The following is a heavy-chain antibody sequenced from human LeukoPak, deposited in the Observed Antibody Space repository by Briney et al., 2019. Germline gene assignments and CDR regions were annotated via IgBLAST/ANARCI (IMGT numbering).Heavy chain of an antibody. Sequence: GGSLRLSCAASGFTVSSNHMNWVRQAPGEGREWGSIIYYGGNTFYSDSVKGRFAISRDKSKKKLYLQINSLRAEDTAVYYCAALSGVGVKIGFDHWGQGALVVVSS. D-gene: IGHD1-26*01. CDR1: GFTVSSNH. V-gene: IGHV3-66*01. CDR3: AALSGVGVKIGFDH. J-gene: IGHJ4*02. CDR2: IYYGGNT.